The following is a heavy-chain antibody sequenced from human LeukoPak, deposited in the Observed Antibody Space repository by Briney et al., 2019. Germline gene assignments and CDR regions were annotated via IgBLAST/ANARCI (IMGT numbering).Heavy chain of an antibody. CDR2: IYHSGST. V-gene: IGHV4-30-2*01. Sequence: SETLSLTCTVSGGSISSGGYYWSWIRQPPGKGLEWIGYIYHSGSTYYNPSLKSRVTISVDRSKNQFSLKLSSVTAADTAVYYCARVVPAAMYAFDIWGQGTMVTVSS. CDR3: ARVVPAAMYAFDI. D-gene: IGHD2-2*01. CDR1: GGSISSGGYY. J-gene: IGHJ3*02.